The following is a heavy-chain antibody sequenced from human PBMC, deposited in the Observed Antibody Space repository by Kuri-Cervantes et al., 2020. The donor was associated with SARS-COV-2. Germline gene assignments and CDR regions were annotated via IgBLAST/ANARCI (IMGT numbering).Heavy chain of an antibody. CDR1: GGSISSSSYY. CDR3: ARQEWYSSGWVAFAI. Sequence: GSLRLSCTVSGGSISSSSYYWGWIRQPPGKGLEWIGSIYYSGSTNYNPSLKSRVTISVDTSKNQFSLKLSSVTAADTAVYYCARQEWYSSGWVAFAIWGQGKRV. D-gene: IGHD6-19*01. CDR2: IYYSGST. V-gene: IGHV4-39*07. J-gene: IGHJ3*02.